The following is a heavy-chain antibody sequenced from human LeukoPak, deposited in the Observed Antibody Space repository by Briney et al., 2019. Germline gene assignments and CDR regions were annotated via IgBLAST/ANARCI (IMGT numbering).Heavy chain of an antibody. D-gene: IGHD4-17*01. CDR1: GFTFSTYW. CDR2: IEQDGSKK. J-gene: IGHJ3*02. Sequence: GGSLRLSCAASGFTFSTYWMSWVRQAPGKGLEWVANIEQDGSKKYYVDSVKGRFTISRDNANKLLFLHMNSLRAEDTAVYYCARDLGDYVGYDAFDIWGQGTMVTVSS. CDR3: ARDLGDYVGYDAFDI. V-gene: IGHV3-7*01.